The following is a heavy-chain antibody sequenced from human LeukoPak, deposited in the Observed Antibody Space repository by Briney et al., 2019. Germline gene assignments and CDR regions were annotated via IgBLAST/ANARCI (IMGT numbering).Heavy chain of an antibody. J-gene: IGHJ4*02. V-gene: IGHV3-23*01. Sequence: GGSLRLSCAASGFTFSTYALSWVRQAPGKGLEWVSAISASGGSTYYADSVKGRFTISRDNAKNTLFLQVKSLRAEDTAVYYCARGRYYLEYWGQGTLVAVSS. CDR2: ISASGGST. CDR3: ARGRYYLEY. CDR1: GFTFSTYA.